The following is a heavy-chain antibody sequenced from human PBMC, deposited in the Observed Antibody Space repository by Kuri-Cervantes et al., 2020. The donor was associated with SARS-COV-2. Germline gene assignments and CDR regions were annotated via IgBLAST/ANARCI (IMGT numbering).Heavy chain of an antibody. J-gene: IGHJ3*02. CDR3: SGIVVVPAAHGGAFDT. CDR1: GFIFNDYC. D-gene: IGHD2-2*01. CDR2: ISSSGNNM. Sequence: GESLKISCAASGFIFNDYCMGWIRQAPGKGLEWVSYISSSGNNMYYADSVKGRFTISRDDAKNSLHLQMNSLRAEDTAVYYCSGIVVVPAAHGGAFDTWGQGTMVTVSS. V-gene: IGHV3-11*04.